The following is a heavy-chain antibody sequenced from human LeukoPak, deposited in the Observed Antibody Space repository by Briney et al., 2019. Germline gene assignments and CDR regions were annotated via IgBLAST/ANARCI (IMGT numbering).Heavy chain of an antibody. J-gene: IGHJ4*02. V-gene: IGHV3-74*01. CDR1: GIIFSNYW. CDR3: ARGGGYSYGSFDY. D-gene: IGHD5-18*01. CDR2: INRDGSST. Sequence: GGSLRLSCAASGIIFSNYWMHWVRQAPGKGLVWVSRINRDGSSTSYADSVKGRFTISRGNAKNTLYLQMNSLRAEDTAVYYSARGGGYSYGSFDYWGQGTLVTVSS.